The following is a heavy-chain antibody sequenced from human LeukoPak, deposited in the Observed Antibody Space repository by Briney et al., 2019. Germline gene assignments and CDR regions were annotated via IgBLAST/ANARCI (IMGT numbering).Heavy chain of an antibody. D-gene: IGHD1-26*01. CDR2: IYYSGTT. CDR1: GGSISSYY. J-gene: IGHJ4*02. V-gene: IGHV4-59*01. Sequence: PSETLSLTCTVSGGSISSYYWSWIRQPPGKGLEWIGYIYYSGTTNYNPSLKSRVTMSVDTSKNQFSLRLSSVTAADTAVYYCATGSGIFDYWGQGTLVTVSS. CDR3: ATGSGIFDY.